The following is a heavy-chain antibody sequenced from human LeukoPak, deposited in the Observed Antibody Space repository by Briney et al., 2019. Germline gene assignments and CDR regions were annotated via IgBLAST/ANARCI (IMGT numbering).Heavy chain of an antibody. CDR2: MCGTAGCT. CDR3: AKDRPNFHENSGHYYRRDGDS. CDR1: GFTFYMYA. Sequence: GGSLRLSCQASGFTFYMYAVSWVRQAPGKGLEWVASMCGTAGCTFYPDSVKGWFTISRDNSKNVLYLRMNSLTAEDTTIYYCAKDRPNFHENSGHYYRRDGDSWGQGTLVTVSS. V-gene: IGHV3-23*01. D-gene: IGHD3-22*01. J-gene: IGHJ5*01.